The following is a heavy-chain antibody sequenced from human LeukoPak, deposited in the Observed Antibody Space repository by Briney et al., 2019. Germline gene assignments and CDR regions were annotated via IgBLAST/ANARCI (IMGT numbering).Heavy chain of an antibody. D-gene: IGHD6-6*01. V-gene: IGHV3-23*01. Sequence: GGSLRLSCAASGFTFSSYAMSRVRQAPGKGLEWVSAISVSGGSTYYADSVKGRFTISRDNSKNTLYLQMNSLRAEDTAVYYCATNPKYSTYYWGQGTLVTVSS. CDR1: GFTFSSYA. J-gene: IGHJ4*02. CDR3: ATNPKYSTYY. CDR2: ISVSGGST.